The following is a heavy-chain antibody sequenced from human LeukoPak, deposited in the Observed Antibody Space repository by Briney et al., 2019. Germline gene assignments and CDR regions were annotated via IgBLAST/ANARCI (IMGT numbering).Heavy chain of an antibody. CDR3: ARETVLLWFGESHNWFDP. Sequence: PGGSLRLSCAASGFTFSSYAMHWVRQAPGKGLEWVAVISYDGSNKYYADSVKGRFTISRDNSKNTLYLQMNSLGAEDTAVYYCARETVLLWFGESHNWFDPWGQGTLVTVSS. D-gene: IGHD3-10*01. V-gene: IGHV3-30*04. CDR2: ISYDGSNK. J-gene: IGHJ5*02. CDR1: GFTFSSYA.